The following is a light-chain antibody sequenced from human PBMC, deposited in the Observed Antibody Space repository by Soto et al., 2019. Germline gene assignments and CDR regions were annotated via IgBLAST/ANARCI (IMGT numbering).Light chain of an antibody. J-gene: IGKJ1*01. V-gene: IGKV3-15*01. CDR2: GAS. CDR1: QSVSSN. Sequence: EIVMTQSPAPLSVSPGERATLSCRASQSVSSNLAWYQQKPGQAPRLLIYGASTRATGIPARFSGSGSGTEFTLTISSLQSEDVAVYYCQQYNNWPETFGQGTKVDIK. CDR3: QQYNNWPET.